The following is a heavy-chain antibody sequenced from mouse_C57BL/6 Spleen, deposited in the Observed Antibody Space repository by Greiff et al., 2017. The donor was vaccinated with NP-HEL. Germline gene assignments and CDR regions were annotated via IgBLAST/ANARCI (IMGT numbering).Heavy chain of an antibody. V-gene: IGHV1-80*01. CDR2: IYPGDGDT. CDR1: GYAFSSYW. J-gene: IGHJ3*01. CDR3: ARGATVVGPFAY. Sequence: VQLQQSGAELVKPGASVKISCKASGYAFSSYWMNWVKQRPGKGLEWIGQIYPGDGDTNYNGKFKGKATLTADKSSSTAYMQLSSLTSEDSAVYFCARGATVVGPFAYWGQGTLVTVSA. D-gene: IGHD1-1*01.